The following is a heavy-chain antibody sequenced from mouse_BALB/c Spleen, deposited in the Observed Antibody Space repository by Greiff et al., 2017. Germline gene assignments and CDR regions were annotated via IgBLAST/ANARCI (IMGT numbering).Heavy chain of an antibody. CDR1: GYAFSSSW. D-gene: IGHD1-1*01. CDR3: ARGLRDYYAMDY. V-gene: IGHV1-82*01. Sequence: VQLQQSGPELVKPGASVKISCKASGYAFSSSWMNWVMQRPGQGLEWIGRIYPGDGDTNYNGKFKGKATLTADKSSSTAYMQLSSLTSVDSAVYFCARGLRDYYAMDYWGQGTSVTVSS. CDR2: IYPGDGDT. J-gene: IGHJ4*01.